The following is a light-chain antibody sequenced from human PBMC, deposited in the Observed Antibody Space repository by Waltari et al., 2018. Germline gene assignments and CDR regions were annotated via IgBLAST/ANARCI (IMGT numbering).Light chain of an antibody. CDR3: QTGGHGTWV. J-gene: IGLJ3*02. Sequence: HLLLTQSPSPSLSLAAAVTLTRTLTCGTGSNTIAYLPQQLEQGARYLMKVNIDGSYSKGAGIPDRFSGSSSGAERDLTVSRLQSEDEADYYCQTGGHGTWVFGGGTKLTVL. CDR1: CGTGSNT. V-gene: IGLV4-69*01. CDR2: VNIDGSY.